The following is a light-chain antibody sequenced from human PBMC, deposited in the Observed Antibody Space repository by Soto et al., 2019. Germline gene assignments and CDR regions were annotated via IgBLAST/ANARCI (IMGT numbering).Light chain of an antibody. CDR2: DVT. J-gene: IGLJ1*01. CDR1: SSDIGDYNY. V-gene: IGLV2-11*01. Sequence: QSALTQPRSVSGSPGQSVTISCTGTSSDIGDYNYVSWYQHHPGKAPQLIIYDVTKRPSGVPDRFSGSKSDNTASLTISGLQAEDEADYYCCSYAATNTFLFGTGTKVTVL. CDR3: CSYAATNTFL.